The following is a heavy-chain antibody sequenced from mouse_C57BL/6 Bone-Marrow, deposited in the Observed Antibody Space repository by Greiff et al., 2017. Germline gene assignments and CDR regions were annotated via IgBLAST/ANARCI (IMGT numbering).Heavy chain of an antibody. CDR1: GYTFTSYW. CDR2: IDPSDSYT. D-gene: IGHD2-3*01. CDR3: ARGGYYYFDY. J-gene: IGHJ2*01. Sequence: VKLMEPGAELVKPGASVKLSCKASGYTFTSYWMQWVKQRPGQGLEWIGEIDPSDSYTNYNQKFKGKATLTVDTSSSTAYMQLSSLTSEDSAVYYCARGGYYYFDYWGQGTTLTVSS. V-gene: IGHV1-50*01.